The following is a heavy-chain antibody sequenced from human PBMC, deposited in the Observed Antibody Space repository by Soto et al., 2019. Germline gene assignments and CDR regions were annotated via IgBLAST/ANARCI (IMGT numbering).Heavy chain of an antibody. J-gene: IGHJ4*02. CDR2: IYYSGST. CDR3: ARVGYSSGWCPFDY. V-gene: IGHV4-59*01. D-gene: IGHD6-19*01. Sequence: SETLSLTCTVSGGSISSYYWSWIRQPPGKGLEWIGYIYYSGSTNYNPSLKSRVTISVDTSKNQFSLKLSSVTAADTAVYYCARVGYSSGWCPFDYWGQGTLVTVSS. CDR1: GGSISSYY.